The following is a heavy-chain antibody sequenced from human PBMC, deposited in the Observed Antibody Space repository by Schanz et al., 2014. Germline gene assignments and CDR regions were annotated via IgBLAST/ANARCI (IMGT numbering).Heavy chain of an antibody. V-gene: IGHV3-11*06. D-gene: IGHD6-19*01. CDR2: ISSGSSYA. Sequence: QVQLVESGGGLVKPGGSLRLSCAASGFTFRDYYMSWIRQAPGKGLEWVSDISSGSSYANYADSVKGRVTISRDNAKNSLYLQMNSLRAEDTALYYCAIIGVMVAVAGTRADYWGQGTLVTVSS. CDR1: GFTFRDYY. CDR3: AIIGVMVAVAGTRADY. J-gene: IGHJ4*02.